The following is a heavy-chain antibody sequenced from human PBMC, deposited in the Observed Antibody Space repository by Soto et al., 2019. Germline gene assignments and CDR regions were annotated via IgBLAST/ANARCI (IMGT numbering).Heavy chain of an antibody. V-gene: IGHV4-59*01. CDR3: ARGSSGWPPRLDY. J-gene: IGHJ4*02. CDR2: IYYSGST. Sequence: QVQLQESGPGLVKPSETLSLNCTFSVAPISSSYWGGIRHSPGKGLEWIGYIYYSGSTNYNPSLKSRVTISVDTSKNQFSLELSSVTAADTAVYYCARGSSGWPPRLDYWGQGTLVTVSS. D-gene: IGHD6-19*01. CDR1: VAPISSSY.